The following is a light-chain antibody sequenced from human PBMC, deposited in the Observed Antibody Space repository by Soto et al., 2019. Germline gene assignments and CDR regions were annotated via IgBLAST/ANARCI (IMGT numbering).Light chain of an antibody. CDR1: QSIGSN. CDR3: QQYNNWPIT. Sequence: EIVMSQPPATLSVSPRERATLSCRASQSIGSNLAWYQQKPGQSPRLLIYGASTRATGLPARFSGSGSGTEFTLTISSLQSEDFALYYCQQYNNWPITFGQGTRLEIK. V-gene: IGKV3-15*01. CDR2: GAS. J-gene: IGKJ5*01.